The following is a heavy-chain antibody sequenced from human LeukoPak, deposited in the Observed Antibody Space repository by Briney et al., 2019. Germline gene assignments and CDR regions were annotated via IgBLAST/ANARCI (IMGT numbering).Heavy chain of an antibody. J-gene: IGHJ4*02. CDR3: ARDLLRLITAAGSDAHFDY. CDR2: ISAYNGNT. Sequence: GASVKVSCKASGYTFTSYGISWVRQAPGQGLEWMGWISAYNGNTNYAQKLQGRVTMTTDTSTSTAYMELRSLRSDDTAVYYCARDLLRLITAAGSDAHFDYWGQGTLVTVSS. D-gene: IGHD6-13*01. V-gene: IGHV1-18*01. CDR1: GYTFTSYG.